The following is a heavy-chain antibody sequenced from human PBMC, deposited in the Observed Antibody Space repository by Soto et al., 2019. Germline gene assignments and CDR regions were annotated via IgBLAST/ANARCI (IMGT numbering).Heavy chain of an antibody. V-gene: IGHV3-33*01. CDR2: IWHDGSYK. CDR1: GFTISKYG. D-gene: IGHD1-1*01. CDR3: ARGNWNNGYFDC. J-gene: IGHJ4*02. Sequence: QVQVVESGGGVVQPGRSLRLSCVASGFTISKYGMHWVRQAPGKGLEWVAAIWHDGSYKYNADSVKGRFTVSRDNSRNTLYLQMNSLKAEDTAVYYCARGNWNNGYFDCWGQGTLVTVSS.